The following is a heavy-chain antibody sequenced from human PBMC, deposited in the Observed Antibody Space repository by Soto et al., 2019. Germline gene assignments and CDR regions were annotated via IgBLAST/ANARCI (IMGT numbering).Heavy chain of an antibody. CDR1: GFTLSSYN. Sequence: PGGSLRLSCAASGFTLSSYNMNWVRQAPGKGLEWVSYISGSSDTIYYADSVKGRFTISRDNAKNSLYLQMDSLRDEDTAVYYCARDHGGSTWFVGIYYYFGVDVWGQGTTVPVSS. D-gene: IGHD3-10*01. CDR3: ARDHGGSTWFVGIYYYFGVDV. J-gene: IGHJ6*02. CDR2: ISGSSDTI. V-gene: IGHV3-48*02.